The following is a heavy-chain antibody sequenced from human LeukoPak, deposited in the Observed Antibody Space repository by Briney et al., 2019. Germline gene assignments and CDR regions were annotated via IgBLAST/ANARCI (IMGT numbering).Heavy chain of an antibody. CDR3: ARRQGCSSTSCPPDY. J-gene: IGHJ4*02. CDR2: IYPGDSDT. D-gene: IGHD2-2*01. Sequence: VESLKISCRGSGYSFNTYWIGWVRQMPGKGLEWMGIIYPGDSDTRYSPSFQGQVTMSADKSINTAYLQWSSLKASDTAMYYCARRQGCSSTSCPPDYWGQGALVTVSS. CDR1: GYSFNTYW. V-gene: IGHV5-51*01.